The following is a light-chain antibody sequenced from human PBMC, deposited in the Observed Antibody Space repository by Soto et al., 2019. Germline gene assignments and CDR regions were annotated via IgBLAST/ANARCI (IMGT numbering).Light chain of an antibody. CDR3: QLRGSCLHYS. CDR1: QTVSSSF. V-gene: IGKV3-20*01. CDR2: GAS. Sequence: IVLTQSPGTLSVTPVARATLSCRASQTVSSSFLAWYQQKPGQAPGLLIHGASTRATGIPDRFSGSGSGTDFTLTLSKLQSEHFGLSYDQLRGSCLHYSFAGRTNVDIK. J-gene: IGKJ4*01.